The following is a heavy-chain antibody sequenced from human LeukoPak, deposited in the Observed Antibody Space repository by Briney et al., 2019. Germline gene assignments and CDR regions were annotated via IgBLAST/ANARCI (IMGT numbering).Heavy chain of an antibody. V-gene: IGHV3-30-3*01. D-gene: IGHD6-25*01. J-gene: IGHJ4*02. CDR2: ISYDGSNK. CDR1: GFTFSSYA. Sequence: GSLRLSCAASGFTFSSYAMHWVRPAPGKGLEWVAVISYDGSNKYYADSVKGRFTISRDNSKNTLYLQMNSLRAEDTAVYYCARAPRSSSGNYWGQGTLVTVSS. CDR3: ARAPRSSSGNY.